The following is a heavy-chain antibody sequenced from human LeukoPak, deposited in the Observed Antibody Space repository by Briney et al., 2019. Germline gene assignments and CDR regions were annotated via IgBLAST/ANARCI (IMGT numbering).Heavy chain of an antibody. J-gene: IGHJ3*02. CDR3: ARNILFAFDI. V-gene: IGHV3-53*01. CDR2: IYNDGST. Sequence: GGSLRLSCAASGLTVSSSYMSWVRQAPGKGLEWVSIIYNDGSTYYADSMKGRFTISRDNSKDTLYLQVNSLRAEDTAMYYCARNILFAFDIWGQGTMVTVSS. CDR1: GLTVSSSY.